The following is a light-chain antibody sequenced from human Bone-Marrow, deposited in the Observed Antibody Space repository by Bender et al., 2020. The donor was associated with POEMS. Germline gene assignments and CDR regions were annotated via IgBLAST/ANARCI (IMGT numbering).Light chain of an antibody. J-gene: IGLJ3*02. CDR3: CSYAGLTTWV. Sequence: QSALTQPPSASGSPGQSVTISCTGTSSDVGGYNYVSWYQQHPGKAPKIMIYEVNKRPSGVSNRFSGSKSGNTASLTISGLQAEDEADYHCCSYAGLTTWVFGGGTQLTVL. V-gene: IGLV2-8*01. CDR2: EVN. CDR1: SSDVGGYNY.